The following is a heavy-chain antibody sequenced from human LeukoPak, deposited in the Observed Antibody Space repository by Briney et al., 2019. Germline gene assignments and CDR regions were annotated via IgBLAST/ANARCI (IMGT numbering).Heavy chain of an antibody. D-gene: IGHD2-2*01. CDR1: GYSFTSYW. V-gene: IGHV5-51*03. CDR3: ASPQLLGYCSSTSCFAFDI. J-gene: IGHJ3*02. CDR2: IYPGDSDT. Sequence: PAESMKISCKGSGYSFTSYWICWVRQTPGKGVEWMRIIYPGDSDTRYSPSFQGQVTISADKSISTAYLQWSSLKASDTAMYYCASPQLLGYCSSTSCFAFDIWGQGTMVTVSS.